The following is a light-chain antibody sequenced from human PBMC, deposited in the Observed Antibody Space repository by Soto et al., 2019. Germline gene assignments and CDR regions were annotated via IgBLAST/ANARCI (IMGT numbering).Light chain of an antibody. CDR3: LQDYTYPLT. CDR1: QGVGND. J-gene: IGKJ4*01. CDR2: AGS. V-gene: IGKV1-6*01. Sequence: AIQLTQSPFSLSASVGDTVTITCRASQGVGNDLAWYRQRPGKAPQLLIYAGSKSHSGVSSRFSGSGSGTDFVLTIRDLQPDDLATYFCLQDYTYPLTFGGGTKVEIK.